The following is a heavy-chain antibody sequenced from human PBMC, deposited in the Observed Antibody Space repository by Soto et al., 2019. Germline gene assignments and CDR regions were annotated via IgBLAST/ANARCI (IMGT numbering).Heavy chain of an antibody. V-gene: IGHV4-34*01. J-gene: IGHJ6*02. D-gene: IGHD4-17*01. CDR3: ARVRFYYYGMDV. CDR1: GGSFSGYY. CDR2: INHSGST. Sequence: QVQLQQWGAGLLKPSETLSLTCAVYGGSFSGYYWSWIRQPPGKGLEWIGEINHSGSTNYNPSLKSRVTISVDTSKNQFPLKLSSVTAADTAVYYCARVRFYYYGMDVWGQGTTVTVSS.